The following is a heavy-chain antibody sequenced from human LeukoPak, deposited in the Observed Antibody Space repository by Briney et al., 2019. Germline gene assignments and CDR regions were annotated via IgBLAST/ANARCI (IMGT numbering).Heavy chain of an antibody. Sequence: GGSLRLSCAASGFTFSSYAMSWVRQAPGKGLEWVSAISGSGGSTYYADSVKGRFTISRDNSKNTLYLQMNSLRAKDTAVYYCAKEGILGELLTDYFDYWGQGTLVTVSS. CDR3: AKEGILGELLTDYFDY. CDR2: ISGSGGST. J-gene: IGHJ4*02. V-gene: IGHV3-23*01. CDR1: GFTFSSYA. D-gene: IGHD3-10*01.